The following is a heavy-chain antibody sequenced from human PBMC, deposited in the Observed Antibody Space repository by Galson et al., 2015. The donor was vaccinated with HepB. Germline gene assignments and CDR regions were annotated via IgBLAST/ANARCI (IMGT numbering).Heavy chain of an antibody. D-gene: IGHD6-6*01. J-gene: IGHJ6*03. Sequence: SCKASGGTFNNFAITWVRQAPGQGLDWMGGIIPTFGTAHYAQKFQGRITVTADESTNTVNMELSRLRSEDTAVYYCARGTLYSRSSIYYYMDVWGIGTTVTVSS. CDR3: ARGTLYSRSSIYYYMDV. CDR1: GGTFNNFA. CDR2: IIPTFGTA. V-gene: IGHV1-69*01.